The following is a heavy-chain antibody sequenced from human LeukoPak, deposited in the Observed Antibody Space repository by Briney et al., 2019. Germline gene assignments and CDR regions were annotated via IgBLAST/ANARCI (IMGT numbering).Heavy chain of an antibody. Sequence: QPGRSLRLSCVASGFTLSTYEMHWVRQAPGKGLEWVALISYDGTNKYYADSVKGRFSISRDNSENTLYLRMNSLSPEDTAVYYCLAVPEVGIHFMDVWGKGTTLTASS. CDR3: LAVPEVGIHFMDV. D-gene: IGHD6-19*01. J-gene: IGHJ6*03. CDR1: GFTLSTYE. V-gene: IGHV3-30-3*01. CDR2: ISYDGTNK.